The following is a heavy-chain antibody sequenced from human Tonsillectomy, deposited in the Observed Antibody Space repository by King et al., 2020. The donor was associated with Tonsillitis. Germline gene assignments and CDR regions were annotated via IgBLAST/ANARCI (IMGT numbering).Heavy chain of an antibody. V-gene: IGHV4-61*01. CDR1: GASVSTGPFH. CDR2: VFNGGII. Sequence: VQLQESGPGLVKPSETLSLSCNVSGASVSTGPFHWGWIREPPGKGLEWIGYVFNGGIIKYNPSLRSRVTISLEASRNQVSLKVNSVTAADTAVYYCGGGGDYVGDDFDVWGPGTMVTVSS. J-gene: IGHJ3*01. D-gene: IGHD4-17*01. CDR3: GGGGDYVGDDFDV.